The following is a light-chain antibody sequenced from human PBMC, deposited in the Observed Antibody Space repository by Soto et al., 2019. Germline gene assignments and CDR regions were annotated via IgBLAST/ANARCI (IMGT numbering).Light chain of an antibody. Sequence: QSVLTQPASVSGSPGQSIAISCTGTSNDVGSFNLVSWYRQNPGKAPKLIIYEGTKRPSGISSRFSGSKSGNTASLTISGLQAEDEADYYCASYTSSSTSVIFGRGTKLTVL. CDR1: SNDVGSFNL. CDR3: ASYTSSSTSVI. CDR2: EGT. J-gene: IGLJ2*01. V-gene: IGLV2-14*02.